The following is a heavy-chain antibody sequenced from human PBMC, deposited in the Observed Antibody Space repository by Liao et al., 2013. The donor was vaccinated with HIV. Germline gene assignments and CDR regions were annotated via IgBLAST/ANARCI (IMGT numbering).Heavy chain of an antibody. CDR2: IYSSGGT. D-gene: IGHD2-21*02. CDR1: GDSMNHYY. J-gene: IGHJ6*03. Sequence: QVQLQESGPGVVKPSETLSLTCSVSGDSMNHYYWSWIRQSPGKGLEWIGNIYSSGGTNYHPALKSRVNMSIDTSKNHFSLRLDSVTAADSAVYYCARAATGIYFFYLDVWGKGTAVTVSS. V-gene: IGHV4-59*01. CDR3: ARAATGIYFFYLDV.